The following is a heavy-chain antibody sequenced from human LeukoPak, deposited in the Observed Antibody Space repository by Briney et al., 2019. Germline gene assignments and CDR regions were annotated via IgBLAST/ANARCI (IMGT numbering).Heavy chain of an antibody. J-gene: IGHJ3*02. Sequence: SETLSLTCTVSGGSISSYYWSWIRQPPGKGLEWIGEINHSGSTNYNPSLKSRVTISVDTSKNQFSLKLSSVTAADTAVYYCARGRNYDYVWGSYTDAFDIWGQGTMVTVSS. D-gene: IGHD3-16*01. CDR3: ARGRNYDYVWGSYTDAFDI. CDR1: GGSISSYY. CDR2: INHSGST. V-gene: IGHV4-34*01.